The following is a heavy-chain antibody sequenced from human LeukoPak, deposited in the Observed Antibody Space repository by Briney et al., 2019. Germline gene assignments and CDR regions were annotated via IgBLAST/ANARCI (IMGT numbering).Heavy chain of an antibody. CDR3: ARNTFPSGSLYYYYYMDV. CDR1: GYTFTSYG. CDR2: ISAYNGNT. D-gene: IGHD3-10*01. J-gene: IGHJ6*03. V-gene: IGHV1-18*01. Sequence: ASVKVSCKASGYTFTSYGISWVRQAPGQGLEWMGWISAYNGNTNYAQKLQGRVTMTTDTSTSTAYMELRSLRSDDTAVYYCARNTFPSGSLYYYYYMDVWGKGTTVTVSS.